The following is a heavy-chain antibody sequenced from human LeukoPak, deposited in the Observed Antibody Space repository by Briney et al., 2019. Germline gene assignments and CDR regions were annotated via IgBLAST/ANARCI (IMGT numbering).Heavy chain of an antibody. CDR1: GYTFTSYD. J-gene: IGHJ4*02. D-gene: IGHD6-19*01. V-gene: IGHV1-24*01. CDR3: ATGSGWYRTPPFDY. CDR2: FDPEDGET. Sequence: GASVKVSCKASGYTFTSYDINWVRQAPGKGLEWMGSFDPEDGETIYAQKFQGRVTMTEDTSTDTAYMKLSSLRSEDTAVYYCATGSGWYRTPPFDYWGQGTLVTVSS.